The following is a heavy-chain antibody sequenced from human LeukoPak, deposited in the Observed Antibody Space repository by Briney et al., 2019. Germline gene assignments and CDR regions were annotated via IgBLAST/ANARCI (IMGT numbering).Heavy chain of an antibody. V-gene: IGHV3-21*01. CDR1: GFTFSSYT. CDR3: AREQDDFWSGADY. CDR2: ISSSSSYI. Sequence: GGSLRLSCAASGFTFSSYTMHWVRQAPGKGLEWVSSISSSSSYIYYGDSVKGRFTISRDNAKNSLYLQMNSLRAEDTAVYYCAREQDDFWSGADYWGQGTLVTVSS. D-gene: IGHD3-3*01. J-gene: IGHJ4*02.